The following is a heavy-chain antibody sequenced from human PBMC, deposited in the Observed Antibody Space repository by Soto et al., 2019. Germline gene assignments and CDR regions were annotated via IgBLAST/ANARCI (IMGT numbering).Heavy chain of an antibody. D-gene: IGHD6-13*01. CDR2: IYYSGST. J-gene: IGHJ4*02. Sequence: QVQLQESGPGLVKPSQTLSLTCTVSGGSISSGGYYWSWIRQHPGKGLEWIGYIYYSGSTYYNPSLKSRVTIAVYTSKNQFALKLSAVTAADTAVYYWARDCGGSSSWSAWGQGTLVAVSS. CDR3: ARDCGGSSSWSA. V-gene: IGHV4-31*03. CDR1: GGSISSGGYY.